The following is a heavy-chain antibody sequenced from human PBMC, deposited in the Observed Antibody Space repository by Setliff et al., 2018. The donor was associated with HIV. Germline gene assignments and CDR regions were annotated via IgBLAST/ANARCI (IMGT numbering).Heavy chain of an antibody. V-gene: IGHV3-23*01. D-gene: IGHD1-1*01. CDR2: VSGGGGST. CDR3: ARHPWERLWYFDY. Sequence: GGSLRLSCEASGFAFDHYWMHWVRQAPGKGLEWVSAVSGGGGSTYYADSVKGRFTISRDNSKNTLYLQMNSLRAEDTAVYYCARHPWERLWYFDYRGQGTLVTVSS. J-gene: IGHJ4*02. CDR1: GFAFDHYW.